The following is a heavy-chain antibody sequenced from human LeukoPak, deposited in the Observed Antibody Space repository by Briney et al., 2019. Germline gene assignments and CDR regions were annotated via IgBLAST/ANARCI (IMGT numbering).Heavy chain of an antibody. CDR3: ARTYSKYFSSSEFDS. D-gene: IGHD2/OR15-2a*01. CDR1: GYAFTNYG. CDR2: ISAYNGNT. Sequence: ASVKVSCKASGYAFTNYGISWVRPAPGQGLEWMGWISAYNGNTNSAQNLQARVTMTTDSSTSAAYMELRSLRSDDTAVYYCARTYSKYFSSSEFDSWGQGTLVTVSS. V-gene: IGHV1-18*01. J-gene: IGHJ4*02.